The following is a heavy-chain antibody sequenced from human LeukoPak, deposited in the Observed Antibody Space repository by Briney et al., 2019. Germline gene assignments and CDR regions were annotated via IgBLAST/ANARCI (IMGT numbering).Heavy chain of an antibody. CDR2: INPSGGST. V-gene: IGHV1-46*01. CDR3: AREGGLWFGELSGSYHAFDI. D-gene: IGHD3-10*01. CDR1: GYTFTSYY. J-gene: IGHJ3*02. Sequence: ASVKVSCKASGYTFTSYYMHWVRQAPGQGLEWMGIINPSGGSTSYAQKFQGRVTMTRDTSTSTVYMELSSLRSEDTAVYYCAREGGLWFGELSGSYHAFDIWGQGTMVTVSS.